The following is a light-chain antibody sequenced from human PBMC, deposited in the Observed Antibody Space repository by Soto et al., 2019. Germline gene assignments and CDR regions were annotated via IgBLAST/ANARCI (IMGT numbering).Light chain of an antibody. CDR1: QSISTY. J-gene: IGKJ2*01. V-gene: IGKV1-39*01. CDR2: AAS. CDR3: QQSYSIPRT. Sequence: DIQMNQSPSSLSASVGDRVTITCRASQSISTYLNWYQQKPGKAPKLLIYAASSLQSGVPSRFSGSGSGTDFTLTISSLQPEDFATYYCQQSYSIPRTFGQETKVDIK.